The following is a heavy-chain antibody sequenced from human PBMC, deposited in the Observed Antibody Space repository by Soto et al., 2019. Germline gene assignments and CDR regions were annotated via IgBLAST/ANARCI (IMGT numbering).Heavy chain of an antibody. D-gene: IGHD6-13*01. CDR2: ISAYNGNT. Sequence: QVQLVQSGAEVKKPGASVKVSCKASGYTFTSYGISWVRQAPGQGLEWMGWISAYNGNTNYAQKLQGRVTMTTYTSTSTPYLELRSVQSDDTAFYYCAGDPPAIESAGREDYWGQGTLVTVSS. CDR1: GYTFTSYG. CDR3: AGDPPAIESAGREDY. J-gene: IGHJ4*02. V-gene: IGHV1-18*01.